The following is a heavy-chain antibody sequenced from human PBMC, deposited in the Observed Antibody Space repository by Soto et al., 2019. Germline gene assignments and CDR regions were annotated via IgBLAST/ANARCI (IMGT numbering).Heavy chain of an antibody. V-gene: IGHV4-59*08. CDR3: ARQVTGIMGYAYDI. CDR1: GGSIRDHY. J-gene: IGHJ3*02. Sequence: SVTLCVRNAVAGGSIRDHYCSWIRQPPGKGLEWIGYIYYSGSTNYNPSLKSRVTLSVDTSKNQFSLKLNSVAAADTAIYYCARQVTGIMGYAYDIWGQGTIVTVSS. D-gene: IGHD3-16*01. CDR2: IYYSGST.